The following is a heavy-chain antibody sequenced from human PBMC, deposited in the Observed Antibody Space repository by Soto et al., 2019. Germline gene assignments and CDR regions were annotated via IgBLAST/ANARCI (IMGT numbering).Heavy chain of an antibody. CDR1: GGSISSGDYY. CDR2: IYYSGST. Sequence: CTVSGGSISSGDYYWSWIRQPPGKGLEWIGYIYYSGSTYYNPSLKSRVTISVDTSKNQFSLKLSSVTAADTAVYYCARAHHFWNGYPLDYWGQGILVTVS. D-gene: IGHD3-3*02. CDR3: ARAHHFWNGYPLDY. V-gene: IGHV4-30-4*01. J-gene: IGHJ4*02.